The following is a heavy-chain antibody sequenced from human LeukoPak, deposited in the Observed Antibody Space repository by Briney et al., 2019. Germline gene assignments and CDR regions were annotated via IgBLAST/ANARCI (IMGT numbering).Heavy chain of an antibody. V-gene: IGHV3-53*04. Sequence: GGSLTLSCAASGFTVSSNYMGWVRQAPGEGLGWVSVIYSGGSTHYADSVKGRFTNPRHNSKNTLYLPMNSLRAEDTAVYYCARGYSYGSNVLDYWGQGTLVTVSS. CDR3: ARGYSYGSNVLDY. J-gene: IGHJ4*02. CDR2: IYSGGST. D-gene: IGHD5-18*01. CDR1: GFTVSSNY.